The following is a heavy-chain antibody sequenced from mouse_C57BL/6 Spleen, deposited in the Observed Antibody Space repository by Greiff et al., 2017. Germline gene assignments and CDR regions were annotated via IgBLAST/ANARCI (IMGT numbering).Heavy chain of an antibody. Sequence: VQLQQSGPELVKPGASVKISCKASGYAFSSSWMNWVKQRPGKGLEWIGRIYPGVGDTNYNGKFKGKATLTADKSSSTAYMQLSSLTSEDSAVYFCARDRITTVVATRFDYWGQGTTLTVSS. D-gene: IGHD1-1*01. CDR3: ARDRITTVVATRFDY. V-gene: IGHV1-82*01. CDR2: IYPGVGDT. J-gene: IGHJ2*01. CDR1: GYAFSSSW.